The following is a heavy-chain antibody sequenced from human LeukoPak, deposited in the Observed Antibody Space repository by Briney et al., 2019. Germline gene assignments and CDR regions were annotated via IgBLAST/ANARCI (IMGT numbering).Heavy chain of an antibody. CDR2: IYIGGST. CDR3: ARSPRIYDSSGYYLVEYFDL. J-gene: IGHJ2*01. Sequence: GGSLRLSCAASGFTVSTNYMSWVRQAPGKGLEWVSIIYIGGSTSYADSVKGRFTISRDISKNTLFLQMSSLRAEDTAVYYCARSPRIYDSSGYYLVEYFDLWGRGTLVTVSS. CDR1: GFTVSTNY. V-gene: IGHV3-53*01. D-gene: IGHD3-22*01.